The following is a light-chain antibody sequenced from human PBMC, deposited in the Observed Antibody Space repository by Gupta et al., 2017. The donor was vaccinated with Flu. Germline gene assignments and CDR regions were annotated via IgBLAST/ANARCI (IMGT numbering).Light chain of an antibody. CDR2: AAS. Sequence: DIQLTQSPSFLSASVGDRVTITCRASQVISSYLAWYQQKPGKAPKLLIYAASTLQSGVTSRFSGSGSGTEVTLTISSRQPEDFATYYCQQLNSSPPITFGQGTRLEIK. CDR1: QVISSY. CDR3: QQLNSSPPIT. V-gene: IGKV1-9*01. J-gene: IGKJ5*01.